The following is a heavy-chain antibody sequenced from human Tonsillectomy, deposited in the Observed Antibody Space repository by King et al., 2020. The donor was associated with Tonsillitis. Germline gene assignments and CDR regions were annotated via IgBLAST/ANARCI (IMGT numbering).Heavy chain of an antibody. Sequence: VQLVESGGGLVQPGGSLRLSCAASGFTFSSYSMNWVRQAPGKGLEWLSYISSSSSTIFYADSVKGRFTISRDNAKNSLYLQMNSLRDEDTAVCYCARVGRGFSYGFDYWGQGTLVTVSS. V-gene: IGHV3-48*02. D-gene: IGHD5-18*01. CDR1: GFTFSSYS. CDR2: ISSSSSTI. CDR3: ARVGRGFSYGFDY. J-gene: IGHJ4*02.